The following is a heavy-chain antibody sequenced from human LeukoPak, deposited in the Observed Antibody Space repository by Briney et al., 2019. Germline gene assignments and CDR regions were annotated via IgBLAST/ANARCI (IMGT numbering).Heavy chain of an antibody. CDR2: INSDGTSA. J-gene: IGHJ5*02. D-gene: IGHD6-13*01. CDR1: GFTFSPYW. CDR3: ARGYSSSRYNWLDP. Sequence: GGSLRLSCAASGFTFSPYWMHWVRQAPGEGLVWVSRINSDGTSATYADSVKGRFIISRDNAKNTLYLQMNSLRAEDTAVCYCARGYSSSRYNWLDPWGQGTLVTVSS. V-gene: IGHV3-74*03.